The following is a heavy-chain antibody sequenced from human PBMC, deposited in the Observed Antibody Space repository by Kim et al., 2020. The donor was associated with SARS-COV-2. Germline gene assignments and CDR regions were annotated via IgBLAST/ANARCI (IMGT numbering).Heavy chain of an antibody. J-gene: IGHJ5*02. CDR1: GFTFSSYA. D-gene: IGHD3-10*01. V-gene: IGHV3-23*01. CDR2: ISGSGGST. CDR3: AKDRLVTMVRGANWFDP. Sequence: GGSLRLSCAASGFTFSSYAMSWVRQAPGKGLEWVSAISGSGGSTYYADSVKGRFTISRDNSKNTLYLQMNSLRAEDTAVYYCAKDRLVTMVRGANWFDPWGQGTLVTVSS.